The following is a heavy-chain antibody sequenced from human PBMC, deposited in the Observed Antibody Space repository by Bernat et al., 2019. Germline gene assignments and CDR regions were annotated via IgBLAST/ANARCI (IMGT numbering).Heavy chain of an antibody. CDR1: GYTFTSYG. V-gene: IGHV1-18*04. D-gene: IGHD3-10*01. Sequence: QVQLVQSGAEVKKPGASVKVSCKASGYTFTSYGISWVRQAPGQGLEWMGWISAYNGNTNYAQKLQGRVTMTTDTSTSTAYMELRSLRSDDTAVYYCAKVSDDRPYYYYYYYYMDVWGKGTTVTVSS. CDR2: ISAYNGNT. J-gene: IGHJ6*03. CDR3: AKVSDDRPYYYYYYYYMDV.